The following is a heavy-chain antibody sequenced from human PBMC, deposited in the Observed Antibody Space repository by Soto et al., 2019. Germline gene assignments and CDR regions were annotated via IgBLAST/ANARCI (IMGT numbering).Heavy chain of an antibody. Sequence: GGSLRLSCEASGFTFINYAMSWVRQSPGKGLEWVSSISDTGGDSYYADSMGGRFTVSRDNSKNTLHLQINSLRAEDTAIYYCVRDLYRAATMPCLEHWGQGALVTV. CDR3: VRDLYRAATMPCLEH. CDR1: GFTFINYA. V-gene: IGHV3-23*01. CDR2: ISDTGGDS. D-gene: IGHD2-2*02. J-gene: IGHJ4*01.